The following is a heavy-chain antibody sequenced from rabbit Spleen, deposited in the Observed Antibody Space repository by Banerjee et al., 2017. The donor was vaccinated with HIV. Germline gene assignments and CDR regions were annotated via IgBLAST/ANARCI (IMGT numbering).Heavy chain of an antibody. CDR3: ARDSGSNAYRFSL. D-gene: IGHD4-2*01. J-gene: IGHJ4*01. Sequence: QQLVESGGGLVKPGASLTLTCTASGFSFSSSYDMCWVRQAPGKGLEWIGCIYTGNGKTYYAGWAKGRFTISKASSTTVTLQMTSLTAADTATYFCARDSGSNAYRFSLWGPGTLVTVS. CDR2: IYTGNGKT. CDR1: GFSFSSSYD. V-gene: IGHV1S40*01.